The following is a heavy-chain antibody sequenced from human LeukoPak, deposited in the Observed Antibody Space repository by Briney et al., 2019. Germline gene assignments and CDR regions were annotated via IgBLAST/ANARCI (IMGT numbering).Heavy chain of an antibody. D-gene: IGHD3-9*01. CDR1: GGSFSGYY. V-gene: IGHV4-34*01. CDR2: INHSGST. CDR3: ARLGLRYFDWLHRTATFDY. J-gene: IGHJ4*02. Sequence: SETLSLTCAVYGGSFSGYYWSWIRQPPGKGLEWIGEINHSGSTNYNPSLKSRVTISVDTSKNQFSLKLSSVTAADTAVYYCARLGLRYFDWLHRTATFDYWGQGTLVTVSS.